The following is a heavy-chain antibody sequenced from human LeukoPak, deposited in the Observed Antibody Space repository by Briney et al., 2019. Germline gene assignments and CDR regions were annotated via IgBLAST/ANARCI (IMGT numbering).Heavy chain of an antibody. CDR2: IYHSGST. Sequence: SETLSLTCAVSGGSISSGGYSWSWIRQPPGKGLEWIGYIYHSGSTYYNPSLKSRVTISVGGSKNQFSLRLSSVTAADTAVYYCARGAPDSFDYWGQGTLVTVSS. V-gene: IGHV4-30-2*01. CDR1: GGSISSGGYS. J-gene: IGHJ4*02. CDR3: ARGAPDSFDY.